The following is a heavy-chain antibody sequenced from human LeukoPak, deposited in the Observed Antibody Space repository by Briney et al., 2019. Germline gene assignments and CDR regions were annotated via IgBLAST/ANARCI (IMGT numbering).Heavy chain of an antibody. CDR2: IYYSGST. CDR1: GGPISSYY. CDR3: AGSYKFAYYYYMDV. Sequence: PSETLSLTCTVSGGPISSYYWSWIRQPPGKGLEWIGYIYYSGSTNYNPSLKSRVTISVDTSKNQFSLKLSSVTAADTAVYYCAGSYKFAYYYYMDVWGKGTTVTVSS. J-gene: IGHJ6*03. V-gene: IGHV4-59*01. D-gene: IGHD5-24*01.